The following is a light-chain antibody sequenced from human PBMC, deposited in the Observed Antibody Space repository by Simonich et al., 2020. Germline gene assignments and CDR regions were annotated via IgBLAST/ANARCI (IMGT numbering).Light chain of an antibody. Sequence: DIQMTQSPSSLSASVGDSGTITCQASQDISNYLTWYQQKPGKAPKLLIYDASNLETGVPSRFSGSGSGTDVTFTISSLQPEDIATYYCQQYNSYSQTFGQGTKVEIK. CDR3: QQYNSYSQT. J-gene: IGKJ1*01. CDR1: QDISNY. V-gene: IGKV1-33*01. CDR2: DAS.